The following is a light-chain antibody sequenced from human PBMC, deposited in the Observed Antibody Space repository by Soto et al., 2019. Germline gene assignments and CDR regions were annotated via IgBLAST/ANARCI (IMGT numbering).Light chain of an antibody. CDR2: KAS. CDR3: QQYGSSSPWT. J-gene: IGKJ1*01. Sequence: DIQMTQSPSTLSASVGDRVTITCRASQSISSWLAWYQQKPGRAPKLRIYKASSLETGVPSRFSGSGSGTEFTLIISILQPDDFASYYCQQYGSSSPWTFGQGTKVEIK. CDR1: QSISSW. V-gene: IGKV1-5*03.